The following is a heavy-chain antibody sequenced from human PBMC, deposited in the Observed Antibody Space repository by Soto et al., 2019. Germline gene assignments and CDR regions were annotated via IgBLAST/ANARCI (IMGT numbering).Heavy chain of an antibody. CDR1: GGSISNYY. D-gene: IGHD3-10*01. Sequence: PSETLSLTCTVSGGSISNYYWAWIRQPPGKGLEWIGYIYYSGSTNYNPSLKSRVTISVDTSKNQFSLKLSSVTAADTAVYYCARHEGTYYGSGSSLFDYWGQGTLVTVSS. CDR2: IYYSGST. J-gene: IGHJ4*02. V-gene: IGHV4-59*08. CDR3: ARHEGTYYGSGSSLFDY.